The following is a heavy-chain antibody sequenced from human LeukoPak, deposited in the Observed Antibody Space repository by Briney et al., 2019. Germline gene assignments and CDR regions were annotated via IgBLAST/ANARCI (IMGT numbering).Heavy chain of an antibody. D-gene: IGHD3-22*01. Sequence: GRFLRLSCAASGFTLSNYAMHGGGKAPGKGLAWGAVISYDGTNKYYADSVKGRFTISRDNSKNTMYLQMNSLRAEDTAMYYCARAPMSYDSSGFGGAFDIWGQGTMVTVSS. CDR2: ISYDGTNK. V-gene: IGHV3-30-3*01. CDR1: GFTLSNYA. J-gene: IGHJ3*02. CDR3: ARAPMSYDSSGFGGAFDI.